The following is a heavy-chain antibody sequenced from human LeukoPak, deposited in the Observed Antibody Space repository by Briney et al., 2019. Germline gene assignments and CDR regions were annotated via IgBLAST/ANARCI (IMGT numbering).Heavy chain of an antibody. CDR3: ARSNQADDY. CDR1: GFTFSSYW. CDR2: INPGGSST. V-gene: IGHV3-74*01. D-gene: IGHD4-11*01. Sequence: PGGSLRLSCAASGFTFSSYWMHWVRQVPGKGLVWVSRINPGGSSTAYADSVRGRFTISRDNAKNTLYLHMNSLRADDTAVYYCARSNQADDYWGQGTLVTVSS. J-gene: IGHJ4*02.